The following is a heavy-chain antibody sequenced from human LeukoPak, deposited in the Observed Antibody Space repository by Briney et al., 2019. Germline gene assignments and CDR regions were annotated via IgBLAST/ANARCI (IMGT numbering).Heavy chain of an antibody. V-gene: IGHV3-23*01. CDR3: AKPKWAAAGTGPFDY. D-gene: IGHD6-13*01. CDR2: IIGSGGGT. CDR1: GFTFSSYA. Sequence: GGSLRLSCAASGFTFSSYAMSWVRQAPGKGLEWVSGIIGSGGGTYYADSVKGRFTISRDNSKNKLYLQMNSLRAEDAAVYYCAKPKWAAAGTGPFDYWGQGTLVTVSS. J-gene: IGHJ4*02.